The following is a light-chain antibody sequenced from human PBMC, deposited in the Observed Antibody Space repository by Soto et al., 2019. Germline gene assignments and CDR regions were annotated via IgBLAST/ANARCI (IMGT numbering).Light chain of an antibody. CDR3: SSYTATTTSYV. J-gene: IGLJ1*01. Sequence: QSALAQPASVSESPGQSITISCTGTNSDVGGYNYVSWYQQHPGKVPKLMIYDVSNRPSGVSNRFSGSKSGNTASLTISGLQAEDEADYYCSSYTATTTSYVFGTGTKLT. CDR2: DVS. CDR1: NSDVGGYNY. V-gene: IGLV2-14*03.